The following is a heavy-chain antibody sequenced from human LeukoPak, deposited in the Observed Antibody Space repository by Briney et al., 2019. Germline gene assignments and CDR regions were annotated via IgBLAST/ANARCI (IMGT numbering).Heavy chain of an antibody. CDR1: GFTFSGSA. CDR3: TGGSTGYSSTTH. Sequence: GGSLRLSCAASGFTFSGSAMHWVRQAPGKGLEWVGRIRSKTNNYATAYAASVKGRVTISRDDSKNTTYLQMNSLKTEDTAVYYCTGGSTGYSSTTHWGQGTLVAVSS. CDR2: IRSKTNNYAT. V-gene: IGHV3-73*01. J-gene: IGHJ4*02. D-gene: IGHD1-26*01.